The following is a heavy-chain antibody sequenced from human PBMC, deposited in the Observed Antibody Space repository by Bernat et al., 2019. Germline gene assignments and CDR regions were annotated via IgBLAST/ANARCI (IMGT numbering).Heavy chain of an antibody. Sequence: EVQLVESGGGLVQPGGSLRLSCGASEFNFHNHSMNWVRQAPGKGLEWVAFISSRSTNIDYADSVKGRFTISRDNAKSSLYLQMNSLRVEDTAVYYCARGRFDWQSYWTFGLWGRGTLVAVSS. CDR1: EFNFHNHS. CDR3: ARGRFDWQSYWTFGL. D-gene: IGHD3-9*01. CDR2: ISSRSTNI. V-gene: IGHV3-48*01. J-gene: IGHJ2*01.